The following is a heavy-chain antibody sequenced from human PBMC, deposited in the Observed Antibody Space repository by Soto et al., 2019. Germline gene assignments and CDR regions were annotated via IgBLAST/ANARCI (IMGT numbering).Heavy chain of an antibody. V-gene: IGHV4-4*02. CDR1: GGSISSLYW. J-gene: IGHJ4*02. CDR2: VHHSGST. CDR3: ARRDYYDSTGYYTY. Sequence: PSETLSLTCAVSGGSISSLYWWSWVRQPPGKGLEWIGEVHHSGSTNYNPSLKSRVTISVDKSKNQFSLKLSSVTAADTVMYYCARRDYYDSTGYYTYWGQGALVTVSS. D-gene: IGHD3-22*01.